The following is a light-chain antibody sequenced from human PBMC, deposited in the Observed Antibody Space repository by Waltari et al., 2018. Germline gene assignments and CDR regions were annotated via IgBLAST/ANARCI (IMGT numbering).Light chain of an antibody. Sequence: EIVMTQSPATLPVSPGERGTLSCWASQSIMTNVAWYQQKPGQAPRLLIYDASTRATDTPARFSGSGSGTDFTLTISSLQSEDFAVYYCQQFGGSPKYTFGQGTKLEIK. V-gene: IGKV3-15*01. J-gene: IGKJ2*01. CDR1: QSIMTN. CDR2: DAS. CDR3: QQFGGSPKYT.